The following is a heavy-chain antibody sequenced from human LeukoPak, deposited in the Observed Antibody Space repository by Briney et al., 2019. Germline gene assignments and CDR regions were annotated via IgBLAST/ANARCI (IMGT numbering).Heavy chain of an antibody. J-gene: IGHJ4*02. D-gene: IGHD6-19*01. CDR3: AREITSGWYSDY. CDR1: GFTFSSYS. CDR2: ISSSSSYI. V-gene: IGHV3-21*01. Sequence: GGSLRLSCAASGFTFSSYSMNWVRRAPGKGLEWVSSISSSSSYIYYADSVKGRFTISRDNAKNSLYLQMNSLRAEDTAVYYCAREITSGWYSDYWGQGTLVTVSS.